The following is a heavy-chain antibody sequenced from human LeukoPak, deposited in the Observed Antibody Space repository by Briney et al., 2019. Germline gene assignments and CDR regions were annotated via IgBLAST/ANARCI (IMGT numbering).Heavy chain of an antibody. J-gene: IGHJ4*02. CDR3: ARVGMGYCSSTSCYDY. CDR1: GYTFTGYY. D-gene: IGHD2-2*01. CDR2: INPNSGGT. V-gene: IGHV1-2*02. Sequence: ASVKVSCKASGYTFTGYYMHWVRQAPGQGLEWMGWINPNSGGTNYAQKFQGRVTMTRDTSISTAYMELSRLRSDDTAVYYCARVGMGYCSSTSCYDYWGQGTLVTVSS.